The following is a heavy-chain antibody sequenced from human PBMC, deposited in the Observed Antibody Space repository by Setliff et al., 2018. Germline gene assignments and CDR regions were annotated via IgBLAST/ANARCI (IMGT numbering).Heavy chain of an antibody. J-gene: IGHJ6*03. CDR1: GASISSYF. D-gene: IGHD3-10*01. CDR2: IHTSEST. Sequence: PSETLSLTCSVSGASISSYFWTWIRQPPGKGLEWIGNIHTSESTKYNPSLKSRVTISLDTPKRQFSLKLTSVTAADTAVYYYARALASGSYYGQSSYYMDVWGKGTTVTVSS. V-gene: IGHV4-4*08. CDR3: ARALASGSYYGQSSYYMDV.